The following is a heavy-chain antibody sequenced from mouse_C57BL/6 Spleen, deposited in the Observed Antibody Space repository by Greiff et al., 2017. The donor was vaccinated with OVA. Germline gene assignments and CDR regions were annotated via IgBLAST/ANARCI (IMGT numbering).Heavy chain of an antibody. CDR2: IYPGSGST. CDR1: GYTFTSYW. CDR3: ARRPSTPYYFDY. Sequence: QVQLQQPGAELVKPGASVKMSCKASGYTFTSYWITWVKQRPGQGLEWIGDIYPGSGSTNYNEKFKSKATLTVDTSSSTAYMQLSSLTSEDSAVYYCARRPSTPYYFDYWGQGTTLTVSS. D-gene: IGHD1-1*01. V-gene: IGHV1-55*01. J-gene: IGHJ2*01.